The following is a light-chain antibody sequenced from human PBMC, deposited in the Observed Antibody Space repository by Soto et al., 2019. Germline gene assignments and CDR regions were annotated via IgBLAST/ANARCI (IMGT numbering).Light chain of an antibody. J-gene: IGKJ4*01. CDR1: QSVSSSY. CDR3: QQYGSSPSLT. CDR2: GTS. V-gene: IGKV3-20*01. Sequence: EIVLTQSPGTLSLSPGERATLSCKASQSVSSSYLAWYQQKPGQAPRLLIYGTSSRATGIPDRFSGSGSGTDFTFTISRLEPEDFAVYYCQQYGSSPSLTFGGGTRVELK.